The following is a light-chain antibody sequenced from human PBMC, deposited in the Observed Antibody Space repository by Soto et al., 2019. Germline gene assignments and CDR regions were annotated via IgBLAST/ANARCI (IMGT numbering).Light chain of an antibody. CDR1: SSDVGGYNH. CDR3: SSYTSSNTVV. Sequence: QSALTQPASVSASPGQSTTISCTGTSSDVGGYNHVSWYQQHPGKVPKVMISDVSNRPSGVSNRFSGSKSGNTASLTISGLQAEDEADYYCSSYTSSNTVVFGGGTKLTVL. V-gene: IGLV2-14*03. J-gene: IGLJ2*01. CDR2: DVS.